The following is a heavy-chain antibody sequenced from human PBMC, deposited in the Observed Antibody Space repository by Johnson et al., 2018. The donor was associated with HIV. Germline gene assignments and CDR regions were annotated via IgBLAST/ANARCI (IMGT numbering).Heavy chain of an antibody. V-gene: IGHV3-20*04. J-gene: IGHJ3*02. CDR3: ARKGERGIAVAEDAFDI. CDR2: IYWNGGST. CDR1: GFTFDDYG. Sequence: VQLMESGGGVVRPGGSLRLSCAASGFTFDDYGMSWVRQAPGKGLEWVSGIYWNGGSTDYADSVKGRFTISRDNAKNSLYLQMNSLRAEDTALYYCARKGERGIAVAEDAFDIWGQGTMVTVSS. D-gene: IGHD6-19*01.